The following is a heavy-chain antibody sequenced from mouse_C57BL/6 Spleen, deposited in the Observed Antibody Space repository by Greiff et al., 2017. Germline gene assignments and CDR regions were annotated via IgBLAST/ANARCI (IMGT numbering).Heavy chain of an antibody. CDR3: ARDYYGSRDFDY. CDR2: ISYDGSN. Sequence: VQLQQSGPGLVKPSQSLSLTCSVTGYSITSGYYWNWIRQFPGNKLEWMGYISYDGSNNYNPSLKNRISITRDTSNNQFFLKLNSVTTEDTATDYCARDYYGSRDFDYWGQGTTLTVSS. CDR1: GYSITSGYY. J-gene: IGHJ2*01. V-gene: IGHV3-6*01. D-gene: IGHD1-1*01.